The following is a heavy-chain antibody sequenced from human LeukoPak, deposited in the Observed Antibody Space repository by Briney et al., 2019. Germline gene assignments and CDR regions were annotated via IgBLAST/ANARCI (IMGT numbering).Heavy chain of an antibody. V-gene: IGHV3-33*01. D-gene: IGHD3-16*01. Sequence: QSAGTLRLSCAASGFTFSSYGMHWVRQAPGKKLQWVAGIWYDGSNKYYEDSVKGRFTISRDNSKNTLYLQMNSLRAEDTAVYYCARTLGGPGAFDIWGQGTMVTVSS. CDR2: IWYDGSNK. CDR3: ARTLGGPGAFDI. J-gene: IGHJ3*02. CDR1: GFTFSSYG.